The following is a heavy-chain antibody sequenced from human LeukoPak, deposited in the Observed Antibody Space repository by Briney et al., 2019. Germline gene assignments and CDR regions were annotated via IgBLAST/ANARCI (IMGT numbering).Heavy chain of an antibody. D-gene: IGHD3-10*01. J-gene: IGHJ3*02. CDR1: GGSISSYY. CDR3: ARSDYHNSGSHAVFDAFDI. CDR2: IYNSGST. V-gene: IGHV4-59*01. Sequence: SETLSLTCTVSGGSISSYYWNWIRQPPGKGLEWIGYIYNSGSTNYNPPLKSQVTISVDKSKNQFSLKLSFVTAADTAMYYCARSDYHNSGSHAVFDAFDIWGQGTRVTVSS.